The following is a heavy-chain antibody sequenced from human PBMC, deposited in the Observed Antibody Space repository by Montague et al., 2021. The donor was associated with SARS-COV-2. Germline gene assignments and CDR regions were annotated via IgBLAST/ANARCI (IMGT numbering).Heavy chain of an antibody. Sequence: SLRLSCAASGFTFGSYSMNWVRQAPGKGLEWVSYISRSSRTIYYADSVKGRIAISRDNAKNSPYLQMNSLRPEDTAVYYCADYGDTEPFQHWGQGTLVTVSS. CDR3: ADYGDTEPFQH. D-gene: IGHD4-17*01. CDR2: ISRSSRTI. V-gene: IGHV3-48*04. CDR1: GFTFGSYS. J-gene: IGHJ1*01.